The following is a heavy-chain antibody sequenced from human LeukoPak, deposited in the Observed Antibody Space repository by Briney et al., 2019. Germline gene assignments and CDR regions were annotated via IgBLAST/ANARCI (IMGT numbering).Heavy chain of an antibody. V-gene: IGHV4-59*08. CDR3: ARHAGHSSSWYWFDP. CDR1: GGSISSYY. Sequence: SETLSLTCTVSGGSISSYYWSWIRQPPGKGLEWIGYIYYSGSTNYNPSLKSRVTISVDTSKNQFSLKLSPVTAADTAVYYCARHAGHSSSWYWFDPWGQGTLVTVSS. J-gene: IGHJ5*02. CDR2: IYYSGST. D-gene: IGHD6-13*01.